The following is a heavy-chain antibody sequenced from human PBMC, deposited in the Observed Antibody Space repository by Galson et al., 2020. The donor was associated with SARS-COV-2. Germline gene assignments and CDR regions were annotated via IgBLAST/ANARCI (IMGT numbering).Heavy chain of an antibody. CDR1: GGSISSGSYY. CDR3: ARDWPGIDP. Sequence: SETLSLTCTVSGGSISSGSYYWSWIRQPAGKGLEWIGRIYTSGRNTNYNPSLKSRVTISVDTSKNQFSLMLSSVTAADTAVYYCARDWPGIDPWGQGTLVTVSS. J-gene: IGHJ5*02. V-gene: IGHV4-61*02. CDR2: IYTSGRNT.